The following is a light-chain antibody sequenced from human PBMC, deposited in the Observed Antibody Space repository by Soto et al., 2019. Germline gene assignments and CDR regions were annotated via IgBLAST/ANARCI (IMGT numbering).Light chain of an antibody. J-gene: IGKJ3*01. V-gene: IGKV1-33*01. CDR1: QDISNN. CDR3: QQSDNLREFT. Sequence: DLQMTQSPSSLSASVGDRVTITCQASQDISNNLNWYQQKPGKAPKLLIYDASNLETGVPSRFXGSGSGTDFTFAISRLQPEDIATYYCQQSDNLREFTFGPGTKVDIK. CDR2: DAS.